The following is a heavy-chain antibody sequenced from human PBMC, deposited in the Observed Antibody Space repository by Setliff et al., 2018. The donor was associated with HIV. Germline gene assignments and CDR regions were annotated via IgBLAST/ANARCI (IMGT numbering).Heavy chain of an antibody. CDR3: ARAYRDNVWGSWRQISSWFDS. D-gene: IGHD3-16*01. CDR2: INHSGST. Sequence: ETLSLTCAVYGGSFNEYYWNWIRQIPGKGLEWIGEINHSGSTNYNESLKRRLRISVGTSKNQFSLSLNSVTAADTAVYYCARAYRDNVWGSWRQISSWFDSWGQGNLVTVSS. J-gene: IGHJ5*01. V-gene: IGHV4-34*01. CDR1: GGSFNEYY.